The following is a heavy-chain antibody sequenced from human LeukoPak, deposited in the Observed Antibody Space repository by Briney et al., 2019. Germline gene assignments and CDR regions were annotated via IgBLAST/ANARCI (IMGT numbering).Heavy chain of an antibody. CDR3: ARGGYSYGLIWGGFDY. D-gene: IGHD5-18*01. V-gene: IGHV4-59*01. J-gene: IGHJ4*02. Sequence: NTSETLSLTCTVSGGSISSYYWSWIRQPPGKGLEWIGYIYYSGSTNYNPSLKSRVTISVDTSKNQFSLKLSSVTAADTAVYYCARGGYSYGLIWGGFDYWGQGTLVTVSS. CDR1: GGSISSYY. CDR2: IYYSGST.